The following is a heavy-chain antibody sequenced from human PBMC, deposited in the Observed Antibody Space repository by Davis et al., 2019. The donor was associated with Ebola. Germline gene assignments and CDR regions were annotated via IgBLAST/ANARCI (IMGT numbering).Heavy chain of an antibody. CDR3: AKVLQATNILGTTYYYYALHV. D-gene: IGHD2-21*01. CDR1: GFTFSNYA. V-gene: IGHV3-23*01. J-gene: IGHJ6*02. CDR2: ITSSDGST. Sequence: GESLKISCAASGFTFSNYAMSWVRQAPGKGLEWVSAITSSDGSTYCADSVKGRFTISRDNSKNTLYLQMNSLRAEDTAVYYCAKVLQATNILGTTYYYYALHVWGQGPTVTVSS.